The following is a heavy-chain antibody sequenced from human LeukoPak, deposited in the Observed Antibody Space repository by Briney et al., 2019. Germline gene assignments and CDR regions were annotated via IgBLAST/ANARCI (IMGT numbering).Heavy chain of an antibody. CDR1: GFTFSSYS. CDR3: ARAGPASYYGLNFYYLDV. CDR2: ISSSSSYI. J-gene: IGHJ6*03. D-gene: IGHD3-10*01. V-gene: IGHV3-21*01. Sequence: GGSLRLSCAASGFTFSSYSMNWVRQAPGKGLEWVSSISSSSSYIYYTDSVKGRFTISRDNAKNSLYLQMNSLRAEDTAVYYCARAGPASYYGLNFYYLDVWGKGTTVTISS.